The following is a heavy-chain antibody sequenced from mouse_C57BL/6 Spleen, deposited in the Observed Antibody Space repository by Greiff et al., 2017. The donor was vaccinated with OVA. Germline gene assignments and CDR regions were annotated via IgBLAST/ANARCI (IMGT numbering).Heavy chain of an antibody. Sequence: VQLQQSGAELVRPGTSVKMSCKASGYTFTNYWIGWAKQRPGHGLEWIGDIYPGGGYTNYNEKFKGKATLTADKSSSTAYMQLSSLTSEDSAVYYCAIQSYYAMDYWGQGTSVTVSS. J-gene: IGHJ4*01. CDR2: IYPGGGYT. V-gene: IGHV1-63*01. CDR1: GYTFTNYW. CDR3: AIQSYYAMDY.